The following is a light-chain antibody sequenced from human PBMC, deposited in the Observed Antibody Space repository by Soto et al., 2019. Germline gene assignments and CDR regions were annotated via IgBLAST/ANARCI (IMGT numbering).Light chain of an antibody. V-gene: IGKV1-5*01. CDR2: DAS. Sequence: DIQMTQSPSTLSASAGDRVTITCRASESIGSWLAWYQQKRGKAPRLLIYDASSLESGVPSRFSGSGFGTEFTLTISSLQPDDFATYYCQQYNSYSGTFGQGTKVDIK. CDR1: ESIGSW. CDR3: QQYNSYSGT. J-gene: IGKJ1*01.